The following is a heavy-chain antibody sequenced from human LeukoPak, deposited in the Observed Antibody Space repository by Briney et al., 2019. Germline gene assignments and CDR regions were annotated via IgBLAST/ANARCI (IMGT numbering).Heavy chain of an antibody. CDR1: GFTFSSYA. Sequence: GGSLRLSCAASGFTFSSYAMSWVRQAPGKGLEWVSAISGSGGSTYYADSVKGRFTISRDNSKNTLYLQMNSLRAEDTAVYYCTTDFRLVAATTGGYWGQGTLVTVSS. CDR2: ISGSGGST. D-gene: IGHD2-2*01. J-gene: IGHJ4*02. CDR3: TTDFRLVAATTGGY. V-gene: IGHV3-23*01.